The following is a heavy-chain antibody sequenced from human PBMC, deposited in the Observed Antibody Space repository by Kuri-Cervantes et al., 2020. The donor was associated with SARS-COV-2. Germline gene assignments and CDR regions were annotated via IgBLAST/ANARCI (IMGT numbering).Heavy chain of an antibody. Sequence: SETLSLTCTVSGGSISSCGYYWSWIRQPPGKGLEWMGYIYYSGSPYYNPSLKSRVTISVDTSKIQFSLKLSSVTAADTAVYFCARAAPDIFVVPAAKYFDYWGQGTLVTVSS. CDR3: ARAAPDIFVVPAAKYFDY. V-gene: IGHV4-30-2*01. D-gene: IGHD2-2*01. CDR1: GGSISSCGYY. CDR2: IYYSGSP. J-gene: IGHJ4*02.